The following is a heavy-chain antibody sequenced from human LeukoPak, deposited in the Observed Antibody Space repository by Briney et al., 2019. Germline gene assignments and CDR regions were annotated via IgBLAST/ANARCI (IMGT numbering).Heavy chain of an antibody. Sequence: GGSLRLSCAASGFTFSSYAMRWVRQAPGKGLEWVSAISGSGGSTYYADSVKGRFTISRDNSKNTLYLQMNSLRAEDTAVYYCAKSQVVSYDSSWGANWFDPWGQGTLVTVSS. V-gene: IGHV3-23*01. CDR2: ISGSGGST. CDR3: AKSQVVSYDSSWGANWFDP. CDR1: GFTFSSYA. D-gene: IGHD3-22*01. J-gene: IGHJ5*02.